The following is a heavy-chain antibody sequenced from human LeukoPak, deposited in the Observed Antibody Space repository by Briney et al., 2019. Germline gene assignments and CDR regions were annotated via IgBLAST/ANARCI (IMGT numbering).Heavy chain of an antibody. Sequence: SETLSLTCTVSGGSISSSSYYWGWIRQPPGKGLEWIGSIYYSGSTYYNPSLKSRVTISVDTSKNQFSLKLRSVTAADTAMYYCARAYSSSWYYNWFDPWGQGTLVTVSS. D-gene: IGHD6-13*01. CDR2: IYYSGST. V-gene: IGHV4-39*07. CDR1: GGSISSSSYY. CDR3: ARAYSSSWYYNWFDP. J-gene: IGHJ5*02.